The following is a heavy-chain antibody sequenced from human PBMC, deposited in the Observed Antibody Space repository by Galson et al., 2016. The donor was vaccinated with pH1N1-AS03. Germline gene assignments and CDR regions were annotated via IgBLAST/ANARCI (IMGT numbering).Heavy chain of an antibody. CDR1: GFTFRSYG. Sequence: SLRLSCAASGFTFRSYGMHWVRQTPGKGLQWVAVISYDESKKLYAYSVRGRSTISRDNSKNTLYLQMNSLRPEDTAVYFCARSQSFYVDYFDNWGQGTLVTVSS. D-gene: IGHD3-10*02. CDR2: ISYDESKK. J-gene: IGHJ4*02. CDR3: ARSQSFYVDYFDN. V-gene: IGHV3-30*03.